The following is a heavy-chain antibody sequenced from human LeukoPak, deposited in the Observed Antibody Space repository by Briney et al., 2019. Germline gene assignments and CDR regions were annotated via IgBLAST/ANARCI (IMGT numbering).Heavy chain of an antibody. CDR3: AAESDMDDAFDI. CDR2: IRLSGGST. V-gene: IGHV3-23*01. CDR1: GFTFSSYA. D-gene: IGHD3-9*01. Sequence: GGSLRLSCAASGFTFSSYAMSWVRQAPGKGLEWVSAIRLSGGSTYYADAVKGRFTISRGNSKNSLYLQMNSLRAEDTAVYYCAAESDMDDAFDIWGQGTMVTVSS. J-gene: IGHJ3*02.